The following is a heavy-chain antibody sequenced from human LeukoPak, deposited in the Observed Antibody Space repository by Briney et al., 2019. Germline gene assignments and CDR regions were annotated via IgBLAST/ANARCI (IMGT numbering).Heavy chain of an antibody. Sequence: PGGSLRLSCAASGFTFSSYGMHWVRQAPGKGLEWVAVIWYDGSNKYYADSVKGRFTISRDNSKNTLYLQMNSLRAEDTAVYYCARGAGAGYDAFDIWGQGTMVTVSS. J-gene: IGHJ3*02. CDR3: ARGAGAGYDAFDI. D-gene: IGHD3-22*01. V-gene: IGHV3-33*01. CDR2: IWYDGSNK. CDR1: GFTFSSYG.